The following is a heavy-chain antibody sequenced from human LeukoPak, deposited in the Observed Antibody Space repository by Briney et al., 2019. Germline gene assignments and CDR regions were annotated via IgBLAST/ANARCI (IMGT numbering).Heavy chain of an antibody. J-gene: IGHJ4*02. Sequence: GGSLRLSCAASGFTFSSYAMSWVRQAPGKGLEWVSAISGSGGSTYYADSVKGRFTISRDNSKSTLYLQMNSLRAEDTAVYYCAKVPTYYYDSSGYYYVDYWGQGTLVTVSS. CDR3: AKVPTYYYDSSGYYYVDY. CDR2: ISGSGGST. D-gene: IGHD3-22*01. CDR1: GFTFSSYA. V-gene: IGHV3-23*01.